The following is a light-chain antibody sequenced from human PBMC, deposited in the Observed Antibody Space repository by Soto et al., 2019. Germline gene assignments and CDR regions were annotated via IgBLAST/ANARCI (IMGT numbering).Light chain of an antibody. CDR2: ETN. CDR3: CSYAGTNTHV. V-gene: IGLV2-23*01. CDR1: NNDVGNSDL. Sequence: QSVLTQPPSASGSPGQSVTISCTGTNNDVGNSDLVSWYRQYPGKAPTLMIYETNRRPSGVSNRFSGSKSGNTASLTISGLQAEDEADYYCCSYAGTNTHVYGTGTKVTVL. J-gene: IGLJ1*01.